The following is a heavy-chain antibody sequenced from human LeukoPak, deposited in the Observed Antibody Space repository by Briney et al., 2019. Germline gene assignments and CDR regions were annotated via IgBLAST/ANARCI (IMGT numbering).Heavy chain of an antibody. J-gene: IGHJ3*02. D-gene: IGHD3-22*01. V-gene: IGHV1-2*02. Sequence: GASVKVSCKASGYTFTGYYMHWVRQAPRQGLEWMGWINPNSGGTNYAQKFQGRVTMTRDTSISTAYMELSRLRSDDTAVYYCARADPFFDSSGYHYAFDIWGQGTMVTVSS. CDR3: ARADPFFDSSGYHYAFDI. CDR2: INPNSGGT. CDR1: GYTFTGYY.